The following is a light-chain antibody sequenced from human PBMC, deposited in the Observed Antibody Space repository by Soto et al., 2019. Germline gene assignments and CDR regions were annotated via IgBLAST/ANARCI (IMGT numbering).Light chain of an antibody. V-gene: IGKV1-6*01. CDR3: LQDYDSPRT. J-gene: IGKJ1*01. CDR2: AAS. CDR1: QGIRDE. Sequence: AIQMTQSPSSLSASVGDRVTITCRASQGIRDELGWYQQTAGKPPNILISAASRLQSGVPSRFRGRGSGTDFTLTISSLQPEDFSTYYCLQDYDSPRTFGQGTKVDIK.